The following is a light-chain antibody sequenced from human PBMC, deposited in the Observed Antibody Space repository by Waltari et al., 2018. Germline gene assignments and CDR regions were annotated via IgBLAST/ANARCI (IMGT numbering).Light chain of an antibody. V-gene: IGLV2-14*03. Sequence: QSALTQPASVSGSPGQSITISCTGTSSDVGTYNYVSWYQQHPGKAPKLMIFDVSIRPSGFSNRLSGSKAGNTSSLPISGLRAEDEADYYGSSYISSSTLELFGGGTSLTVL. CDR1: SSDVGTYNY. CDR3: SSYISSSTLEL. CDR2: DVS. J-gene: IGLJ2*01.